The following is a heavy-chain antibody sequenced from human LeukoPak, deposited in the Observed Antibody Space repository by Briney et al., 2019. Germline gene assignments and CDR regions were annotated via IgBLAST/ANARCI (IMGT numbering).Heavy chain of an antibody. D-gene: IGHD1-14*01. V-gene: IGHV1-69*01. Sequence: ASVKVSCKASGGTFSSYAISWVRQAPGQGLEWMGGIIPIFGTANYAQKFQGRVTITADESTSTAYMELSSLRSEDRAVYYCASSPDTPPEVFVTWGQGQRVTASS. CDR1: GGTFSSYA. CDR3: ASSPDTPPEVFVT. CDR2: IIPIFGTA. J-gene: IGHJ3*02.